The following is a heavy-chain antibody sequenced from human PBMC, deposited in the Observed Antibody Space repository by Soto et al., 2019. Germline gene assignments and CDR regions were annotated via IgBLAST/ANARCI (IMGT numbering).Heavy chain of an antibody. CDR2: IYVGSGGT. D-gene: IGHD2-21*02. CDR3: ASSDSYYFDY. V-gene: IGHV3-53*01. J-gene: IGHJ4*02. Sequence: GGSLRLSCAVSGFTVSSNYMSWVRQAPGKGLEWVSVIYVGSGGTYYADSVKGRFTISRDNSKNTLYLQMNSLRAGDTAVYYCASSDSYYFDYWGQGTLVTVSS. CDR1: GFTVSSNY.